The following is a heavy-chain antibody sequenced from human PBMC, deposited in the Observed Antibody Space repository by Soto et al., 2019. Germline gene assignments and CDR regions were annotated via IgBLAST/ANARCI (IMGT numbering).Heavy chain of an antibody. CDR1: GGSISSYY. V-gene: IGHV4-59*01. J-gene: IGHJ5*02. D-gene: IGHD3-3*01. Sequence: SETLSLTCTVSGGSISSYYWSWIRQPPGKGLEWIGYIYYSGSTNYNPSLKSRVTISVDTSKNQFSLKLSSVTAADTAVYYCARESGDFWSGYYNWFDPWGQGTPVTVSS. CDR3: ARESGDFWSGYYNWFDP. CDR2: IYYSGST.